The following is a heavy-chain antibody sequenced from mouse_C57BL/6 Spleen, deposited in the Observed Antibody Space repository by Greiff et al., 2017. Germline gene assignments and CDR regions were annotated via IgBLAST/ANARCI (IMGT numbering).Heavy chain of an antibody. Sequence: EVQLQQSGPELVKPGASVKMSCKASGYTFTDYNMHWVKQSHGKSLEWIGYINPNNGGTSYNQKFKGKATLTVNKSSSTAYMELRSLTSEDSAVYYCARMAQATPYYAMDYWGQGTSVTVSS. CDR3: ARMAQATPYYAMDY. V-gene: IGHV1-22*01. J-gene: IGHJ4*01. CDR2: INPNNGGT. CDR1: GYTFTDYN. D-gene: IGHD3-2*02.